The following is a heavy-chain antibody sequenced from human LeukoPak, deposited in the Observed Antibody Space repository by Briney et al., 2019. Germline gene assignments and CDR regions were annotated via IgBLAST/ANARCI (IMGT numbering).Heavy chain of an antibody. J-gene: IGHJ4*02. CDR3: AKRRVVSTILYFDD. CDR1: GFTFSSYA. CDR2: ISGSDGST. D-gene: IGHD5/OR15-5a*01. V-gene: IGHV3-23*01. Sequence: GGSLRLSCAASGFTFSSYAMSWVRQAPGKGLEWVSSISGSDGSTYYTDSVKGRFTISRDNSKNTLYLQINSLRGEDTAVYYCAKRRVVSTILYFDDWGQGTLVTVSS.